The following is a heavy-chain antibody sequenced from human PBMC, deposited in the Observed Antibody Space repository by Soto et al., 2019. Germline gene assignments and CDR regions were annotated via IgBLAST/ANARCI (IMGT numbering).Heavy chain of an antibody. Sequence: GASVKVSCKASGYTFTSYGISWVRQAPGQGLEWMGWISAYNGNTNYAQKLQGRVTMTTDTSTSTAYMELRSLRSDDTAVYYCAREPQELAAAASSGEYYFAYWGQGTLVTVSS. CDR2: ISAYNGNT. V-gene: IGHV1-18*01. CDR3: AREPQELAAAASSGEYYFAY. D-gene: IGHD6-13*01. J-gene: IGHJ4*02. CDR1: GYTFTSYG.